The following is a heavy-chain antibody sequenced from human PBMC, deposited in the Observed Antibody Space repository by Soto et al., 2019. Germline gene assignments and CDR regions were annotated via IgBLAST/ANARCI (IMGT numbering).Heavy chain of an antibody. D-gene: IGHD3-10*01. CDR2: ISAYNGNT. CDR3: VRYYYGSGSYYKLPNYYGMDV. Sequence: ASVKVSCKASGYTFTSYGISWVRQAPGQGLEWMGWISAYNGNTNYAQKFQGRVTITADKSTSTAYMELNSLRAEDTAVYYCVRYYYGSGSYYKLPNYYGMDVWGQGTTVTVSS. CDR1: GYTFTSYG. J-gene: IGHJ6*02. V-gene: IGHV1-18*01.